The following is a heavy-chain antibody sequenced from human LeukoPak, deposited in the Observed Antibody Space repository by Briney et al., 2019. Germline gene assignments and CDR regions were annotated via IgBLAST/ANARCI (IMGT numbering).Heavy chain of an antibody. CDR1: GFTFSSYG. CDR2: ISSSSSYI. V-gene: IGHV3-21*01. D-gene: IGHD5-24*01. CDR3: ARDLIGEMATIKHPDY. J-gene: IGHJ4*02. Sequence: GRSLRLSCAASGFTFSSYGIHWVRQAPGKGLEWVSSISSSSSYIYYADSVKGRFTISRDNAKNSLYLQMNSLRAEDTAVYYCARDLIGEMATIKHPDYWGQGTLVTVSS.